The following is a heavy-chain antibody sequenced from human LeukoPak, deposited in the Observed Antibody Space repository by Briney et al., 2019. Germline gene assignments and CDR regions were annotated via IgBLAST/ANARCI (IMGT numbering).Heavy chain of an antibody. V-gene: IGHV5-51*01. D-gene: IGHD6-19*01. CDR2: MYPDNSEI. Sequence: TTGESLKISGKGSGYSFSKYWIAWVRQLPGKGLEWMAIMYPDNSEIRYSASLEGQVTISVDKSISTAYLQWSSLRASDTAIYYCARRGFKSAWYFFDYWGQGTRVTVSS. CDR1: GYSFSKYW. J-gene: IGHJ4*02. CDR3: ARRGFKSAWYFFDY.